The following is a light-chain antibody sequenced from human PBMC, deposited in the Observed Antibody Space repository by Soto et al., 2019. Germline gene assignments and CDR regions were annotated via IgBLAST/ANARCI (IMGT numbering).Light chain of an antibody. J-gene: IGKJ1*01. CDR3: QQYHRYST. CDR2: DVS. V-gene: IGKV1-5*01. Sequence: DIQMTQAPSTLSASVGDSVTISCRASQNINAWLAWYQQKPGKAPKLLIYDVSTLDSGVPSRFSGSASGTEFTLTIHNLESDDFATYYCQQYHRYSTFGQGTRVDIK. CDR1: QNINAW.